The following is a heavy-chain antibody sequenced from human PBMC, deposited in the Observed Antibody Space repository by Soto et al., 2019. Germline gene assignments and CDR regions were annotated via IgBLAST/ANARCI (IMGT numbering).Heavy chain of an antibody. V-gene: IGHV1-24*01. J-gene: IGHJ6*03. CDR2: FDPEDGET. CDR1: GYTLTELS. CDR3: ATGRNYYYYMDV. Sequence: ASVKVSCKVSGYTLTELSMHWVRQAPGKGLEWMGGFDPEDGETIYAQKFQGRVTMTEDTSTDTAYMELSSLRSEDTAEYYCATGRNYYYYMDVWGKGTTVTVSS.